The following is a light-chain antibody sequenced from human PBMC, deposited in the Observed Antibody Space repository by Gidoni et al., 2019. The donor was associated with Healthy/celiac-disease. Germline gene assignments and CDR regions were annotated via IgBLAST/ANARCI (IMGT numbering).Light chain of an antibody. J-gene: IGLJ1*01. CDR1: SSNLGSNY. V-gene: IGLV1-47*01. CDR2: RNN. Sequence: QSVLTPPPSASGTPRQRVTISCSGSSSNLGSNYVYWYQQLPGTAPKLLIYRNNQRPSGVPDRFSGSKSGTSASLAISGLRSEDEADYYCAAWDDSLSGYNYVFGTGTKVTVL. CDR3: AAWDDSLSGYNYV.